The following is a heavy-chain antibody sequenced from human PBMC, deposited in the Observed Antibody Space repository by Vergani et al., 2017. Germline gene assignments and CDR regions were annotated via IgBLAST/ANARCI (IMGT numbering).Heavy chain of an antibody. CDR3: ARVNTETNGHLYYYYYMDV. V-gene: IGHV4-34*01. CDR1: GGSFTSYH. J-gene: IGHJ6*03. D-gene: IGHD4-11*01. CDR2: IDHTGRP. Sequence: QVQLQQWGGGLLKPSETLSLTCVVNGGSFTSYHWTWIRQSPGEGLEWVGDIDHTGRPDYNPSLKSRLTMSVDKSRNQFSLTLNSLTATYTAIYFCARVNTETNGHLYYYYYMDVWGQGTAVTVS.